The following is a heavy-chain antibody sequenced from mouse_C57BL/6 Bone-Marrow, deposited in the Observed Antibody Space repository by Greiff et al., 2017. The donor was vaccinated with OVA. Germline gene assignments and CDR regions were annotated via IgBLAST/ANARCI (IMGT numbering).Heavy chain of an antibody. CDR3: ASPGMDY. J-gene: IGHJ4*01. CDR2: INPSTGGT. Sequence: EVMLVESGPELVKPGASVKISCKASGYSFTGYYMNWVKQSPEKSLEWIGEINPSTGGTTYNQKFKAKATLTVDKSSSTAYMQLKSLTSEDSAVYYCASPGMDYWGQGTSVTVSS. CDR1: GYSFTGYY. V-gene: IGHV1-42*01.